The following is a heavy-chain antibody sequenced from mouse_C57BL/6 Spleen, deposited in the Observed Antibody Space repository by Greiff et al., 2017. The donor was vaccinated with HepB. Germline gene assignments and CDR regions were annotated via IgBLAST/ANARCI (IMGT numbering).Heavy chain of an antibody. CDR1: GYSITSGYY. CDR2: ISYDGSN. CDR3: ARAALHGYFDV. J-gene: IGHJ1*03. V-gene: IGHV3-6*01. Sequence: EVQLVESGPGLVKPSQSLSLTCSVTGYSITSGYYWNWIRQFPGNKLEWMGYISYDGSNNYNPSLKNRISITLDTHKNQFFLKLNSVTTEDTATYYCARAALHGYFDVWGTGTTLTASS.